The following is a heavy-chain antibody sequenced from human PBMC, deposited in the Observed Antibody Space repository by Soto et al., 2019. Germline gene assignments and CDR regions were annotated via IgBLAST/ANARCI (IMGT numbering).Heavy chain of an antibody. J-gene: IGHJ4*02. V-gene: IGHV1-8*01. CDR2: ANPSSGNT. Sequence: ASVKVSCKASGYTFGSYDINWVRQAAGQGLEWLGWANPSSGNTGYAQKFQDRVTMTRDTSITTAYMELSSLRSEDTAVYFCARSPACGTCYTDLDLWGRGTLVTVSS. CDR1: GYTFGSYD. CDR3: ARSPACGTCYTDLDL. D-gene: IGHD2-2*02.